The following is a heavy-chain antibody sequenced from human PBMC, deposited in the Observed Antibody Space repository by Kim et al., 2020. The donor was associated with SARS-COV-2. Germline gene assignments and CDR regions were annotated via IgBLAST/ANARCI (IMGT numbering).Heavy chain of an antibody. CDR3: TTDSGYYYGMDV. V-gene: IGHV3-15*01. J-gene: IGHJ6*02. Sequence: DYAAPVKGRFTISRDDSKNTLYLQMNSLKTEDTAVYYCTTDSGYYYGMDVWGQGTTVTVSS.